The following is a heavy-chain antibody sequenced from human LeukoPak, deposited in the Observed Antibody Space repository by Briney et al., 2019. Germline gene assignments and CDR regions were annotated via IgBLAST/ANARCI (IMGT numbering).Heavy chain of an antibody. J-gene: IGHJ5*02. CDR3: ARGGSSSSVWFDH. Sequence: PETLSLTCIVSGGSINSYFWTWIRQPPGKGLQWIGYIYYTGSTNYNPSLKSRVTISLDTSKNQFSLKLRSVTAADTAVYYCARGGSSSSVWFDHWGQGTLVTVSS. CDR2: IYYTGST. V-gene: IGHV4-59*01. D-gene: IGHD6-13*01. CDR1: GGSINSYF.